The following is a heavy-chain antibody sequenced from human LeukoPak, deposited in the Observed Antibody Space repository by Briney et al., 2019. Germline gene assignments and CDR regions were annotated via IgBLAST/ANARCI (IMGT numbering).Heavy chain of an antibody. CDR2: ISGSGGST. CDR1: GFTFSSYA. D-gene: IGHD6-13*01. CDR3: ARGAGGIAAAGYFDY. V-gene: IGHV3-23*01. Sequence: GGSLKLSCVASGFTFSSYAMNWVRQAPGKGLEWVSAISGSGGSTYYADSVKGRFTISRDNSKNTMFLQMNSLSAEDTAVYYCARGAGGIAAAGYFDYWGQGTLVTVSS. J-gene: IGHJ4*02.